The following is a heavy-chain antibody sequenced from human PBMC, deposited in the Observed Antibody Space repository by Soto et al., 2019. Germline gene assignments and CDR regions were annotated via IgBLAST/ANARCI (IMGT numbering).Heavy chain of an antibody. D-gene: IGHD6-19*01. CDR2: IWYDGSNK. V-gene: IGHV3-33*01. CDR3: AREIALAGKGYYYYYGMDV. CDR1: GFTFSSYG. J-gene: IGHJ6*02. Sequence: GGSLRLSCAASGFTFSSYGMHWVRQAPGKGLEWVAVIWYDGSNKYYADSVKGRFTISRDNSKNTLYLQMNSLRAEDTAVYYCAREIALAGKGYYYYYGMDVWGQRTTVTGSS.